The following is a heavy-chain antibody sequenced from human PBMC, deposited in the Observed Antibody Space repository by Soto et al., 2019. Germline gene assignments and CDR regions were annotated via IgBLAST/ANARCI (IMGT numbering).Heavy chain of an antibody. D-gene: IGHD2-2*01. CDR3: VKDGGYCSSATCYSPRNHYFDA. V-gene: IGHV3-7*03. CDR1: GFDFSVYW. J-gene: IGHJ5*02. CDR2: IKFDGSEK. Sequence: GGSLRLSCAASGFDFSVYWMSWVRQAPGKGPEWVANIKFDGSEKQYVDSVKGRFTISRDNARNSVFLQMNSLRAGDTAVYYCVKDGGYCSSATCYSPRNHYFDAWGQGTLVTASS.